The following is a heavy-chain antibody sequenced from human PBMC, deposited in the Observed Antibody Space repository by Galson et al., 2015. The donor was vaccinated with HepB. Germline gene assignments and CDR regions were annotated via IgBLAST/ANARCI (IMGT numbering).Heavy chain of an antibody. V-gene: IGHV3-72*01. CDR1: GFTFSDHY. Sequence: SLRLSCAASGFTFSDHYMDWVRQAPGKGLEWVGRTRNKANSYTTEYAASVKGRFTISRDDSKNSLYLQMNSLKTEDTAVYYCARGGIAADRSRTNFDYWGQGTLVTVSS. D-gene: IGHD6-13*01. J-gene: IGHJ4*02. CDR3: ARGGIAADRSRTNFDY. CDR2: TRNKANSYTT.